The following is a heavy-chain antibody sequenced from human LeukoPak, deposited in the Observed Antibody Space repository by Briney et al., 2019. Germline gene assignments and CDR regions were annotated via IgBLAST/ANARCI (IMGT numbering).Heavy chain of an antibody. CDR2: ISHSGSDI. Sequence: GGSLRLSCAASGFTFSSYSMNWVRQAPGKGLEWVSSISHSGSDIYYADSLKGRFTIYRDNAKNSVYLQMNSLRAEDTAVYYCARDRRGSSGYVDYWGQGTLVTVSS. J-gene: IGHJ4*02. V-gene: IGHV3-21*06. CDR3: ARDRRGSSGYVDY. D-gene: IGHD3-22*01. CDR1: GFTFSSYS.